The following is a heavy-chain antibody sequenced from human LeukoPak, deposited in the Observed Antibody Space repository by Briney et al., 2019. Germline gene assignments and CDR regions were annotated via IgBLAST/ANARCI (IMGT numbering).Heavy chain of an antibody. V-gene: IGHV3-11*01. D-gene: IGHD3-10*01. CDR2: ISSSGSTI. CDR3: ASMVRGVIFDY. Sequence: GGSLRLSCAASGFTFSDYYMSWIRQAPGRGLEWVSYISSSGSTIYYADSAKGRFTISRDNAKNSLYLQMNSLRAEDTAVYYCASMVRGVIFDYWGQGTLVTVSS. J-gene: IGHJ4*02. CDR1: GFTFSDYY.